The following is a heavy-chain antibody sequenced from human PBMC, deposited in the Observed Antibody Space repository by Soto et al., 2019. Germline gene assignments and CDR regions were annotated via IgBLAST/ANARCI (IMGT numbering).Heavy chain of an antibody. J-gene: IGHJ4*02. V-gene: IGHV3-7*01. CDR1: GFTFSSYG. CDR3: ARAYGSGSLSGY. Sequence: EVQLVESGGGLVQPGGSLRLSCAASGFTFSSYGMSWVRQAPGKGLEWVANIKQDGSEKYNVDFVKGRFTISRDNAKNSLYLQMNSLRVEDTAVYYCARAYGSGSLSGYWGQGTLVTVSS. D-gene: IGHD3-10*01. CDR2: IKQDGSEK.